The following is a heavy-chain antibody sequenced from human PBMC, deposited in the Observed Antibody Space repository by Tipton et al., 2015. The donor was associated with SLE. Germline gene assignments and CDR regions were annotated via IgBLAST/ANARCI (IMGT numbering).Heavy chain of an antibody. J-gene: IGHJ4*02. CDR2: IWFDGNSE. V-gene: IGHV3-33*01. Sequence: SLRLSCAASGFTFSTHGMHWVRQTPGKGLEWVAVIWFDGNSESYADSVKGRFTISRDNGKNSLYLQMNSLRAEDTAIYYCVRDHNWAFDYWGQGTLVTVSS. CDR1: GFTFSTHG. CDR3: VRDHNWAFDY. D-gene: IGHD3-16*01.